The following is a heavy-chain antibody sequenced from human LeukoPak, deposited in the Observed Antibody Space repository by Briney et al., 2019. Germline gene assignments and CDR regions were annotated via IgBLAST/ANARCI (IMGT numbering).Heavy chain of an antibody. J-gene: IGHJ4*02. V-gene: IGHV1-69*01. CDR2: IIPIFGTA. Sequence: SVKVSCKACGGTFSSYAISWVRQAPGQGLEWMGGIIPIFGTANYAQKFQGRVTITADESTSTAYMEPSSLRSEDTAVYYCARDSITIFGVVTPRRFYFDYWGQGTLVTVSS. D-gene: IGHD3-3*01. CDR1: GGTFSSYA. CDR3: ARDSITIFGVVTPRRFYFDY.